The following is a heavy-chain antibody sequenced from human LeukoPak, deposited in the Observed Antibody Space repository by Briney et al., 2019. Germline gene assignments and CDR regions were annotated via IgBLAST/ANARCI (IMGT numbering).Heavy chain of an antibody. J-gene: IGHJ4*02. D-gene: IGHD6-13*01. Sequence: SETLSLTCTVSGGSISSGGYYWSWIRQHPGKGLEWIGYIYYSGSTYYNPSLKSRVTISVDTSKNQFSLKLSSVTAADTAVYYCARRLRNRGIAGARGQGTLVTVSS. CDR1: GGSISSGGYY. CDR3: ARRLRNRGIAGA. CDR2: IYYSGST. V-gene: IGHV4-31*03.